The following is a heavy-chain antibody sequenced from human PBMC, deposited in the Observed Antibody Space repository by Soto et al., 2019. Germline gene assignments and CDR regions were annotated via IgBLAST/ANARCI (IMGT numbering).Heavy chain of an antibody. CDR1: GFTVSSNY. Sequence: EVQLVESGGGLVQPGGSLRLSCAASGFTVSSNYMSWVRPAPGKGLEWVSVIYSGGSTYYADSVKGRFTISRDNSENTLYLQMNSLRAEDTAVYYCARTCSGGTCSFDYWGQGTLVTVSS. J-gene: IGHJ4*02. CDR3: ARTCSGGTCSFDY. CDR2: IYSGGST. D-gene: IGHD2-15*01. V-gene: IGHV3-66*01.